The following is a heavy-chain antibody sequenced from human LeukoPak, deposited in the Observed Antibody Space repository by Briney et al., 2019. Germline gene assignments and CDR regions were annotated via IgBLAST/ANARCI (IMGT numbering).Heavy chain of an antibody. D-gene: IGHD3-10*01. CDR2: MNPNSGNT. J-gene: IGHJ5*02. CDR1: GYTFTSYD. V-gene: IGHV1-8*01. Sequence: ASAKVSCKASGYTFTSYDINWVRQATGQGLEWMGWMNPNSGNTGYAQKFQGRVTMTRNTSISTAYMELSSLRSEDTAVYYCARGGRVVARGVISVWFDPWGQGTLVTVSS. CDR3: ARGGRVVARGVISVWFDP.